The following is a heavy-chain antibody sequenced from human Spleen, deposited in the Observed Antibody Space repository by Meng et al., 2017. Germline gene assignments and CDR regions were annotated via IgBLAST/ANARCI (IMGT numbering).Heavy chain of an antibody. V-gene: IGHV4-39*07. CDR2: IYYSGST. Sequence: SETLSLTCTVSGGSISSSSYYWGWIRQPPGKGLEWIGSIYYSGSTYYNPSLKSRVTISVDTSKNQFSLKLSSVTAADTAVYYCARVFSGYSYGPGGIDYWGQETLVTVSS. J-gene: IGHJ4*02. CDR1: GGSISSSSYY. D-gene: IGHD5-18*01. CDR3: ARVFSGYSYGPGGIDY.